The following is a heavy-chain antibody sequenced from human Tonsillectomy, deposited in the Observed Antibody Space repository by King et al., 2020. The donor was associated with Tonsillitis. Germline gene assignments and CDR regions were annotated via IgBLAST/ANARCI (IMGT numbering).Heavy chain of an antibody. CDR2: IIPIFGTA. CDR3: ARTQLGWQQLERWFDP. V-gene: IGHV1-69*01. J-gene: IGHJ5*02. Sequence: QLVQSGAEVKKPGSSVKVSCKASGGTFSSYAISWVRQAPGQGLEWMGGIIPIFGTANYAQKFQGRVTITADESTSTAYMERSSLRSEDTAVYYWARTQLGWQQLERWFDPWGQGTLVTVSS. CDR1: GGTFSSYA. D-gene: IGHD6-13*01.